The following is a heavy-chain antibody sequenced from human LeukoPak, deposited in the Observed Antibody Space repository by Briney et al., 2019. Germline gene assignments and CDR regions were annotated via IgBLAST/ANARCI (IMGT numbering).Heavy chain of an antibody. V-gene: IGHV3-30*02. Sequence: GGSLRLSCAASGFTFNSYGMHWVRQAPGKGLEWVAFIRYDGTNTYYADSVKGRFTISRDNAKNLLYLQMDSLRGEDTAVYYCARAGLYSGSGLDSWGQGALVTVSS. CDR3: ARAGLYSGSGLDS. D-gene: IGHD5-12*01. CDR2: IRYDGTNT. J-gene: IGHJ4*02. CDR1: GFTFNSYG.